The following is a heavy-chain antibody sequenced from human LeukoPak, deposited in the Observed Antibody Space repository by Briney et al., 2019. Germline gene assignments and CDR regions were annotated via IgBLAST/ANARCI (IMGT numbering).Heavy chain of an antibody. J-gene: IGHJ3*02. CDR1: GYTFTGCC. V-gene: IGHV1-2*02. D-gene: IGHD3-9*01. CDR2: INPNSGGT. Sequence: GASVKVSCKASGYTFTGCCMHWVRQAPGQGLEWVGWINPNSGGTNYAQKFQGRVTMTRDTSISTAYMELSRLRSDDTAVYYCARDRIRYFDWLFEAFDIWGQGTMVTVSS. CDR3: ARDRIRYFDWLFEAFDI.